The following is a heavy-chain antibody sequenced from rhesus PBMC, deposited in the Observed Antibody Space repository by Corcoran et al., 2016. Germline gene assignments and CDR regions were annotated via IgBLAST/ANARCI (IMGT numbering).Heavy chain of an antibody. CDR2: KYDRSKWYN. Sequence: QVQLQESGPGLVKPSQTLSLTCAISGDSVSSNSAPWNWIRQPPSRRLEWLGRKYDRSKWYNDYAQSVQNRISIKPDTSKNQFSLQLNSVTPEDMAVYYCAATSGSSGWSGFDYWGQGVLVTVSS. D-gene: IGHD6S26*01. CDR3: AATSGSSGWSGFDY. J-gene: IGHJ4*01. CDR1: GDSVSSNSAP. V-gene: IGHV6-1*01.